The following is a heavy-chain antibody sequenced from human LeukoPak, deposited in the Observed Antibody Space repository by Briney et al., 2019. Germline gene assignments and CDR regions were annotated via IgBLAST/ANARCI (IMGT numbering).Heavy chain of an antibody. J-gene: IGHJ6*02. V-gene: IGHV4-34*01. Sequence: SEILSLTCDVFGGSFTDYFWTWIRHSPGKGLEWIGEINDYTANTNYNPSLNSRVSLSLEKSKTQFSLELRSVTAADTAVYYCARGRIAKIVVVHSFHYGMDVWGQGTTVTVSS. D-gene: IGHD3-22*01. CDR3: ARGRIAKIVVVHSFHYGMDV. CDR1: GGSFTDYF. CDR2: INDYTANT.